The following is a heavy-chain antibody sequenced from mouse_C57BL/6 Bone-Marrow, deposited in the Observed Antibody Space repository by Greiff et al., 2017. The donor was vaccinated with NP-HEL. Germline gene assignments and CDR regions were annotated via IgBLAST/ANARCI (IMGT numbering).Heavy chain of an antibody. Sequence: EVQLQESGPGLVKPSQSLSLSCSVTGYSITSGYYWNWIRQFPGNKLEWMGYISYDGSNNYNPSLKNRISITRDTSKNQFCLKLNSVTTEDTATYYCARENYYGPYWYFDVWGTGTTVTVSS. J-gene: IGHJ1*03. D-gene: IGHD1-1*01. V-gene: IGHV3-6*01. CDR1: GYSITSGYY. CDR3: ARENYYGPYWYFDV. CDR2: ISYDGSN.